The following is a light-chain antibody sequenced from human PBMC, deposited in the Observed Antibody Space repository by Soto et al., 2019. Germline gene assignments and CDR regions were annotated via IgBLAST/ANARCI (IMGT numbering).Light chain of an antibody. CDR3: AAWDDSLDGHVV. Sequence: QSVLTQPPSASGTPGQKVTISCSGSNSNIGSNTVSWFQQLPGRAPKLLLYNNIYRPPGVPARFSGSKSGTSVSLAISGLQSEDEADYYCAAWDDSLDGHVVFGGGTQLTVL. CDR1: NSNIGSNT. CDR2: NNI. J-gene: IGLJ7*01. V-gene: IGLV1-44*01.